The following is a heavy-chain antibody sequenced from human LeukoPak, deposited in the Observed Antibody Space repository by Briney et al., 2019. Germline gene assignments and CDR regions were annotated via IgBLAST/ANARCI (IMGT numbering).Heavy chain of an antibody. J-gene: IGHJ4*02. D-gene: IGHD3-22*01. CDR2: ISSSSSYI. CDR3: AKDPRSAGDSSYFDY. Sequence: GGSLRLSCAASGFTFSSYSMNWVRQAPGKGLEWVSSISSSSSYIYYADSVKGRFTISRDNSKNTLYLQMNSLRAEDTAVYYCAKDPRSAGDSSYFDYWGQGTLVTVSS. CDR1: GFTFSSYS. V-gene: IGHV3-21*01.